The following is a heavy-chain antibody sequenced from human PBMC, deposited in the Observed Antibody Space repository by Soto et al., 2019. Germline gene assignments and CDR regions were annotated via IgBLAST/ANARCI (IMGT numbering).Heavy chain of an antibody. CDR3: XXXXXXSHSYYYGTDV. Sequence: QVQLQESGPGLVKPSQTLSLTCTVSGGSISSGDSYWSWIRQSPGKGLEWIGYIYHSGSRYYNPSLASRVTISVDTSKNQFSLKLNSVTAADTAVXXXXXXXXXSHSYYYGTDVWGQGTT. J-gene: IGHJ6*02. V-gene: IGHV4-30-4*01. CDR1: GGSISSGDSY. CDR2: IYHSGSR.